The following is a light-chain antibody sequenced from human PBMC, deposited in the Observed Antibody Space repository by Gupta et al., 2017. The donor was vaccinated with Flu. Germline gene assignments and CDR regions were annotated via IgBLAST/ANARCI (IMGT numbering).Light chain of an antibody. V-gene: IGKV1-39*01. J-gene: IGKJ1*01. CDR3: QQSYTTRT. CDR1: QNINNY. CDR2: GAS. Sequence: DIQMTQSPSSLSASVGDRVTLTCRASQNINNYLNWYQQKPGKAPKLLIFGASSLQSGVPSRFSGSGSGTDFTLIITRLQPEDFATYYWQQSYTTRTFGQGTMVEIK.